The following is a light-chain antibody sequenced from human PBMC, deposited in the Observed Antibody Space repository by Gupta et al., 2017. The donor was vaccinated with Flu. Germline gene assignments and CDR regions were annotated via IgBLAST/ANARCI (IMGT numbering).Light chain of an antibody. Sequence: GDRITIPCRESQTIGRYLNWYQKKPGQAPRLLIHIVSTLESGVPSRFSGSGYETDFTLTITSLQPEDFATYYCQQNYSIPWTFSQGTKLEIK. J-gene: IGKJ2*01. CDR2: IVS. V-gene: IGKV1-39*01. CDR1: QTIGRY. CDR3: QQNYSIPWT.